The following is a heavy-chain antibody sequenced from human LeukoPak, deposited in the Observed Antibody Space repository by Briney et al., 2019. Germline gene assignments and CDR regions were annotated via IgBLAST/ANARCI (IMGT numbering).Heavy chain of an antibody. D-gene: IGHD6-19*01. Sequence: SETLSLTCTVSDGSISTYYWNWIRQPPGKGLEWIGYIYYSGSTNYNPSLKSRVTISVDTSKNQFSLKLSSVTAADTAVYYCARQHSSGWYVFDYWGQGTLVTVSS. CDR2: IYYSGST. J-gene: IGHJ4*02. CDR3: ARQHSSGWYVFDY. CDR1: DGSISTYY. V-gene: IGHV4-59*08.